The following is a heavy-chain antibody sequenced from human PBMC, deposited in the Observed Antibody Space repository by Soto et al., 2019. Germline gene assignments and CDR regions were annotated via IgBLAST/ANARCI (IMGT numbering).Heavy chain of an antibody. CDR1: GFTFSSYA. J-gene: IGHJ4*02. CDR3: ATIGAYGDYGDY. Sequence: QVQLVESGGGVVQPGRSLRLSCAASGFTFSSYAMHWVRQAPGKGLEWVAVISYDGSNKYYADSVKGRFTISRDNSKNPLYLQMNSLRAEDTAVYYCATIGAYGDYGDYWGQGTLVTVSS. D-gene: IGHD4-17*01. V-gene: IGHV3-30-3*01. CDR2: ISYDGSNK.